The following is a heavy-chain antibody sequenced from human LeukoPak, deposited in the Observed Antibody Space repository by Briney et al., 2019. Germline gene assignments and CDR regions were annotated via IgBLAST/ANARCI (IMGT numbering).Heavy chain of an antibody. CDR3: ARVLITYYYDSSGGAFDI. J-gene: IGHJ3*02. CDR1: GGSFSGYY. D-gene: IGHD3-22*01. V-gene: IGHV4-34*01. Sequence: LETLSLTCAVYGGSFSGYYWSWIRQPPGKGLEWIGEINHSGSTNYNPSLKSRVTISVDTSKNQFSLKLSSVTAADTAVYYCARVLITYYYDSSGGAFDIWGQGTMVTVSS. CDR2: INHSGST.